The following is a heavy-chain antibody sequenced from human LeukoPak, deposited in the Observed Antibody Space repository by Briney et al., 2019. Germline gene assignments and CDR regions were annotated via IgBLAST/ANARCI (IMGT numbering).Heavy chain of an antibody. CDR3: ATDPPDVDYTIYFDY. CDR2: IQYDGSKK. V-gene: IGHV3-30*02. CDR1: GLTFRKYH. D-gene: IGHD4-17*01. J-gene: IGHJ4*02. Sequence: GGSLRLSCAASGLTFRKYHMHWVRQAPGKGVEWVAYIQYDGSKKYYADSVKGQFTISRENYKNTVYMQMNSQRAEDRGVYYCATDPPDVDYTIYFDYWGQGTLVTVSS.